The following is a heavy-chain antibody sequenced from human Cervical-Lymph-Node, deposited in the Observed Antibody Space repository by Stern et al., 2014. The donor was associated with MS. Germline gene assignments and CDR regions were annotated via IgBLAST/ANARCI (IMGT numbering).Heavy chain of an antibody. CDR2: LHASGAT. CDR1: GASISSGTSY. V-gene: IGHV4-61*02. CDR3: ARGHWELLGNNYFDS. D-gene: IGHD1-26*01. Sequence: QVQLVESGPGLVKPSQTLSLTCTVSGASISSGTSYWSWIRQPAGGGLEWIGRLHASGATYYNPSLKSRVTISGDTSKHPFPLNLNSVTAADTAVYYCARGHWELLGNNYFDSWGQGTLVTVSS. J-gene: IGHJ4*02.